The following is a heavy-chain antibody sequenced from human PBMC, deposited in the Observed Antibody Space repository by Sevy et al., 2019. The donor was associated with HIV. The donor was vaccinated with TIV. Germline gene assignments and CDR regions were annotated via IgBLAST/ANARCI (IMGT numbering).Heavy chain of an antibody. CDR3: ARSKVGVGDAFDI. D-gene: IGHD3-16*01. CDR2: LNYDGSYT. J-gene: IGHJ3*02. CDR1: GFTFSSHW. Sequence: GGSLRLSCAASGFTFSSHWMQWVRQAPGKGLVWVSRLNYDGSYTNYADSVKGRFTISRDNAKSTLYLQVNSLRAEDTALYYCARSKVGVGDAFDIWGQGTMVTVSS. V-gene: IGHV3-74*01.